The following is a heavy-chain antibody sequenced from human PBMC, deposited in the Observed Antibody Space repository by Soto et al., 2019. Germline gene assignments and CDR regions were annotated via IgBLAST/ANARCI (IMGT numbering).Heavy chain of an antibody. Sequence: QVQLVQSGAEVKKPGSSVKISCKAFGGSFSDYAISWVRQAPGQGLEWMGGIIPIFGTPNYAQKFQDRVTFTAHESTNTAYMELSRLTSEETAVYYCARDRAPRGWSYLDLWGKGTQVTVSA. CDR2: IIPIFGTP. CDR3: ARDRAPRGWSYLDL. CDR1: GGSFSDYA. D-gene: IGHD2-15*01. V-gene: IGHV1-69*01. J-gene: IGHJ4*02.